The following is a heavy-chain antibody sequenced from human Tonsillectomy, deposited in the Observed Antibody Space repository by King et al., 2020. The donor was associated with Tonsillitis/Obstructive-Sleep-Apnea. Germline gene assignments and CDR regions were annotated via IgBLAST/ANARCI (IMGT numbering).Heavy chain of an antibody. V-gene: IGHV3-30*04. CDR1: GFTFSSYA. CDR2: ISYDGSNK. Sequence: VQLVESGGGVVQPGRSLRLSCAASGFTFSSYAMHWVRQAPGKGLEWVAVISYDGSNKYYADSVKGRFTISRDNSKNTLYLQMNSLRAEDTAVYYCARGGWAGTKSFKLAYYYYYMDVWGKGTTVTVSS. J-gene: IGHJ6*03. D-gene: IGHD1-14*01. CDR3: ARGGWAGTKSFKLAYYYYYMDV.